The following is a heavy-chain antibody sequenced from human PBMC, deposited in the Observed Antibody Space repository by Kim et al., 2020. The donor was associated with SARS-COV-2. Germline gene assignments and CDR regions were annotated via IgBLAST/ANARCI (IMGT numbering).Heavy chain of an antibody. CDR2: INSDGSST. V-gene: IGHV3-74*01. D-gene: IGHD3-3*01. CDR3: ARDATAYYDFWSGYYYYYYGMDV. J-gene: IGHJ6*02. CDR1: GFTFSIYW. Sequence: GGSLRLSCAASGFTFSIYWMHWVRQAPGKGLVWVSRINSDGSSTSYADSVKGRFTISRDNAKNTLYLQMNSLRAEDTAVYYCARDATAYYDFWSGYYYYYYGMDVWGQGTTVTVSS.